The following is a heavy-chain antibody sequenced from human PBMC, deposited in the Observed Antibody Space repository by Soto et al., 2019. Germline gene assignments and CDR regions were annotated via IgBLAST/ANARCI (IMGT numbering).Heavy chain of an antibody. Sequence: PGESLKISCKGSGYSITIYWISWVRQMPGKGLEWMGRIDPSDSYTNYSPSFQGHVTISADESISTAYQQWTSLKASDTAMYYCASLPTMGQYYYCGMDLCGEGTTVTVAS. V-gene: IGHV5-10-1*01. CDR3: ASLPTMGQYYYCGMDL. D-gene: IGHD3-10*01. CDR2: IDPSDSYT. CDR1: GYSITIYW. J-gene: IGHJ6*04.